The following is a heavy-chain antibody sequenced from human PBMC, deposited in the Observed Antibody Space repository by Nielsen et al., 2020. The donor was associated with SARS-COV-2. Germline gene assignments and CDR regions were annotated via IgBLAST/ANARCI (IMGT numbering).Heavy chain of an antibody. J-gene: IGHJ3*02. V-gene: IGHV3-33*01. CDR2: VWHDGSNT. CDR1: GFTFRTYG. D-gene: IGHD2-21*02. CDR3: ARADYAYCGGDCYVALDI. Sequence: SLKISCAASGFTFRTYGMHWVRQSPGKGLEWVALVWHDGSNTYYADSVKGRFTISRDNSKNTLYLQMNSLRVEDTAVYYCARADYAYCGGDCYVALDIWGQGTMVTVSS.